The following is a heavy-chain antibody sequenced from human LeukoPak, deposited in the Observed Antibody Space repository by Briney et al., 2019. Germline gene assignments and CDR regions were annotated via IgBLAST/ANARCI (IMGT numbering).Heavy chain of an antibody. CDR3: ANAQCSSTSCYFDY. CDR1: GFPFSYHW. D-gene: IGHD2-2*01. V-gene: IGHV3-7*01. J-gene: IGHJ4*02. Sequence: GGSLTLSCAASGFPFSYHWMTWVRQAPGKGLEWVANIKNDGTVKNYVDSVKGRFTISRDNAKNSLYLQMNSLRAEDTGVYYCANAQCSSTSCYFDYWGQGTLVTVSS. CDR2: IKNDGTVK.